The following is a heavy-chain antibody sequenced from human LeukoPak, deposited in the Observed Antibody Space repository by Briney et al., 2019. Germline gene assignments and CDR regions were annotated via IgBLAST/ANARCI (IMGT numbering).Heavy chain of an antibody. CDR3: ARDRGVFQAAAGNGWFDP. V-gene: IGHV3-48*04. D-gene: IGHD6-13*01. CDR1: GFTFSSYS. CDR2: ISSSSSTI. J-gene: IGHJ5*02. Sequence: GGSLRLSCAASGFTFSSYSMNWVRQAPGKGLEWVSYISSSSSTIYYADSVKGRFTISRDNAKNSLYLQMNSLRAEDTAVYYCARDRGVFQAAAGNGWFDPWGQGTLVTVSS.